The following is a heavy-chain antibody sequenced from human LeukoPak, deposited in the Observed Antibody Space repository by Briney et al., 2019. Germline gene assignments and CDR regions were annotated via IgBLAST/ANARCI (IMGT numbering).Heavy chain of an antibody. J-gene: IGHJ4*02. CDR1: GFTFSSYG. Sequence: GGSLRLSCVVSGFTFSSYGMHWVRQAPGKGLEWMAVISYDGTNKYYADSVKGRFTISRENSKNTLYMQMNSLRAEDTAVYYCAKGNSGWYDYWGQGTLVTVSS. CDR2: ISYDGTNK. V-gene: IGHV3-30*18. D-gene: IGHD6-19*01. CDR3: AKGNSGWYDY.